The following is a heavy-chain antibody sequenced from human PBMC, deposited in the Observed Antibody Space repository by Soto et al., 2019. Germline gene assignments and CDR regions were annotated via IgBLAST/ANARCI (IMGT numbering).Heavy chain of an antibody. CDR1: GGSVSSGSYY. CDR2: IYYSGST. J-gene: IGHJ4*02. CDR3: ARDHHSDY. Sequence: QVQLQDSGPGLVKPSETLSLTCTVSGGSVSSGSYYWSWIRQPPGKGLEWIGYIYYSGSTNYNPYHKSRVTISVDTSKNQFSLKLSSVTAADTAVYYCARDHHSDYWGQGTLVTVSS. V-gene: IGHV4-61*01.